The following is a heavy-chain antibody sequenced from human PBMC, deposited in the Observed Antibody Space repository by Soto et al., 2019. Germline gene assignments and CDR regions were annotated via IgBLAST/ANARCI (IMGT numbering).Heavy chain of an antibody. CDR2: ISYDGSNK. D-gene: IGHD3-22*01. J-gene: IGHJ4*02. V-gene: IGHV3-30-3*01. CDR1: GFTCSSYA. CDR3: ARGYSYYDSSGVLDFDY. Sequence: PLGSLRLSCAASGFTCSSYAMHWVRQAPGKGLEWVAVISYDGSNKYYADSVKGRFTISRDNSKNTLYLQMNSLRAEDTAVYYCARGYSYYDSSGVLDFDYWGQGTLVTVSS.